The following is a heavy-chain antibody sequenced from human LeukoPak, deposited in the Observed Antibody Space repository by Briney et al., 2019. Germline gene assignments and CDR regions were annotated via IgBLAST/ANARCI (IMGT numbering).Heavy chain of an antibody. CDR3: ARDPERQMIPNAFDI. CDR2: IRQDGSEK. Sequence: PGGSLRLSCAASGFTFSRHWMTWVRQAPGKGPEWVADIRQDGSEKYYVDSVKGQFTISRDNAKNSLYLQMNSLRVEDTAVYYCARDPERQMIPNAFDIWGQGTMVTVSS. V-gene: IGHV3-7*01. D-gene: IGHD3-22*01. J-gene: IGHJ3*02. CDR1: GFTFSRHW.